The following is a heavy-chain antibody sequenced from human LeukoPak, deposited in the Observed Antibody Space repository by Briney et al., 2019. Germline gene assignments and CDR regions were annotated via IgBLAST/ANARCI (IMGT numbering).Heavy chain of an antibody. D-gene: IGHD6-13*01. CDR1: GFTFSGYA. CDR2: ISGNGGST. Sequence: GGSLRLSCAASGFTFSGYAMTWVRQGPGKGLEWVSIISGNGGSTYYADSVKGRFTISRDNSENTLYLQMNSLRAEDTAIYYCAKDLQGSSWYSPDQWGQGTLVTVSS. V-gene: IGHV3-23*01. J-gene: IGHJ4*02. CDR3: AKDLQGSSWYSPDQ.